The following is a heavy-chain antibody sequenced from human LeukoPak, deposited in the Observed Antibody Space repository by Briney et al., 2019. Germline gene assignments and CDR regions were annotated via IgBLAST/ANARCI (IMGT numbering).Heavy chain of an antibody. CDR2: IRYDGSNK. Sequence: SGGSLRLSCAASGFTFSSYGMHWVRQAPGKGLEWVAFIRYDGSNKYYADSVKGRFTISRDNSKNTLYLHVNSLRPEDTAVYYCAKGSGSEVQYCHYYIDVWGKGTAVTISS. CDR1: GFTFSSYG. CDR3: AKGSGSEVQYCHYYIDV. D-gene: IGHD5-12*01. J-gene: IGHJ6*03. V-gene: IGHV3-30*02.